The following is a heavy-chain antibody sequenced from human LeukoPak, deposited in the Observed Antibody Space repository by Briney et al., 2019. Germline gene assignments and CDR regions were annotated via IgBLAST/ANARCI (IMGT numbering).Heavy chain of an antibody. J-gene: IGHJ4*01. Sequence: ASVKVSCKASGYTFTSYAMHWVRQAPGQRLEWMGWINAGNGNTKYSQKFQGRVTITRDTSASTAYMELSSLRSEGTAVYYCARDLTGVAVAPSAPDYWGQGTLVTVSS. CDR3: ARDLTGVAVAPSAPDY. CDR2: INAGNGNT. V-gene: IGHV1-3*01. D-gene: IGHD6-19*01. CDR1: GYTFTSYA.